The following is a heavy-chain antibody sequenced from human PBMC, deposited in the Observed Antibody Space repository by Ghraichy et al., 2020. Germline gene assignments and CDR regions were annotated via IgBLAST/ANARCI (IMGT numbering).Heavy chain of an antibody. V-gene: IGHV3-11*01. J-gene: IGHJ2*01. Sequence: GGSLRLSCAASGFAFSGYHMTWVRQAPGKGLEWLSYMTNGCSTIAYAASLKGRFTISRDNAKNSLYLQMNSLRAQDTAVYYCARDRCSGSTPLYFVLLSRGTLVTGSS. CDR3: ARDRCSGSTPLYFVL. CDR2: MTNGCSTI. CDR1: GFAFSGYH. D-gene: IGHD2-15*01.